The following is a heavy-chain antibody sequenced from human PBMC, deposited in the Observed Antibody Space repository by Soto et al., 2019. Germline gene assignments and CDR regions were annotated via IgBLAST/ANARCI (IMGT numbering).Heavy chain of an antibody. CDR3: ARPYGDYPHDAFDI. CDR2: INAGNGNT. CDR1: GYTFTIYA. Sequence: GTSVKVSCKASGYTFTIYAMNWVRQAPGQRLEWMGWINAGNGNTKYSQKFQGRVTITRDTSASTAYMELSSLRSEDTAVYYCARPYGDYPHDAFDIWGQGTMVTVSS. J-gene: IGHJ3*02. D-gene: IGHD4-17*01. V-gene: IGHV1-3*01.